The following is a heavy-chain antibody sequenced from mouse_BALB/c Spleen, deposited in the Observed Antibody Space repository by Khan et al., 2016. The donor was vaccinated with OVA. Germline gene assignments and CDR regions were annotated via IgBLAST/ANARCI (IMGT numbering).Heavy chain of an antibody. J-gene: IGHJ3*01. V-gene: IGHV2-2*02. D-gene: IGHD2-4*01. CDR1: LFSLNNYS. CDR3: ARRANDYGRGPLFAY. Sequence: QVQLPQSGPRLFPPSHTLSITFTVSLFSLNNYSIHWVRQSPGKGLEWLGVIWSAGSTDYNAAFISRLTINKDNSRSQVFFKMNSLQPNDTAIYXCARRANDYGRGPLFAYWRQGTLVTVSA. CDR2: IWSAGST.